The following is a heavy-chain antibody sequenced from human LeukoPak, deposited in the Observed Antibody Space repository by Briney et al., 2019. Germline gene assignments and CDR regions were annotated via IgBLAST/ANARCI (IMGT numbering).Heavy chain of an antibody. Sequence: GGSLRLSCAASGFTFTTYWISWVRQVPGKGLEWVATIKEDGSEKYYVDSVRGRFTISRDNARHSVFLQMNSLRAADTAVYYCARQITFWDYWGQGTLVTVS. CDR1: GFTFTTYW. V-gene: IGHV3-7*01. D-gene: IGHD3-16*01. J-gene: IGHJ4*02. CDR3: ARQITFWDY. CDR2: IKEDGSEK.